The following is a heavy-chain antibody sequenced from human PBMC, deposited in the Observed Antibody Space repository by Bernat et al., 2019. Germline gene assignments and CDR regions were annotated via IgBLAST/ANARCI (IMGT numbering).Heavy chain of an antibody. V-gene: IGHV3-30*03. J-gene: IGHJ4*02. CDR1: GFTFSSYG. Sequence: QVQLVESGGGVVQPGRSLRLSCAASGFTFSSYGMHWVRQAPGKGLEWVAVISYDGSNKYYADSVKGRFTISRDNSKNTLYLQMNSLRAEDTAVYYCAREKLLTNYYDSSGYPGRYFDYWGQGTLVTVSS. D-gene: IGHD3-22*01. CDR2: ISYDGSNK. CDR3: AREKLLTNYYDSSGYPGRYFDY.